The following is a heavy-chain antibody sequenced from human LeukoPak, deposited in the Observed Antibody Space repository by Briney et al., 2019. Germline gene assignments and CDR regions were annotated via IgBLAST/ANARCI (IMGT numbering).Heavy chain of an antibody. J-gene: IGHJ6*02. V-gene: IGHV3-23*01. D-gene: IGHD6-19*01. CDR2: ISGSGGST. Sequence: GGSLRLSCAASGFTFSNFAMSWVRQAPGKGLEWVSAISGSGGSTYYADSVKGRFTISRDNSKNTLYLQMNSLRAEDTAVYYCAKDASEQWLVHYYYYGMDVWGQGTTVTVSS. CDR1: GFTFSNFA. CDR3: AKDASEQWLVHYYYYGMDV.